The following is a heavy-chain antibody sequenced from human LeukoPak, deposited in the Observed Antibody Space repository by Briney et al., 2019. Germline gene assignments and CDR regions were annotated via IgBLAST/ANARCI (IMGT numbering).Heavy chain of an antibody. V-gene: IGHV1-69*13. CDR1: GYTFTSYG. J-gene: IGHJ1*01. Sequence: SVKVSCKASGYTFTSYGISWVRQAPGQGLEWMGGIIPIFGTANYAQKFQGRVTITADESTSTAYMELSSLRSEDTAVYYCARAQEGGYFQHWGQGTLVTVSS. CDR3: ARAQEGGYFQH. CDR2: IIPIFGTA. D-gene: IGHD3-16*01.